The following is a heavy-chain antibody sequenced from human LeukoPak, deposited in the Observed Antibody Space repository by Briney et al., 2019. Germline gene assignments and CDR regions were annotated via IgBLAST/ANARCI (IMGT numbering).Heavy chain of an antibody. CDR1: GYSISSGYY. V-gene: IGHV4-38-2*02. CDR3: ARGQNHRYYDSSGYSFDY. J-gene: IGHJ4*02. Sequence: SETLSLTCTVSGYSISSGYYWGWIRQPPGKGLEWIGSIYHSGSTYYNPSLKSRVTISVDTSKNQFSLKLSFVTAADTAVYYCARGQNHRYYDSSGYSFDYWGQGTLVTVSS. CDR2: IYHSGST. D-gene: IGHD3-22*01.